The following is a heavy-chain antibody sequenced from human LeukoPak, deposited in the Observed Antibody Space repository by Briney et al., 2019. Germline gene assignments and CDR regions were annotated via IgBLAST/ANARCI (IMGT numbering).Heavy chain of an antibody. V-gene: IGHV3-15*01. CDR1: GFTVSSNY. J-gene: IGHJ5*02. CDR2: IKSKTDGGTT. D-gene: IGHD4-17*01. CDR3: TTDPLGGDYYDWFDP. Sequence: PGGSLRLSCAASGFTVSSNYMSWVRQAPGKGLEWVGRIKSKTDGGTTDYAAPVKGRFTISRDDSKNTLYLQMNSLKTEDTAVYYCTTDPLGGDYYDWFDPWGQGTLVTVSS.